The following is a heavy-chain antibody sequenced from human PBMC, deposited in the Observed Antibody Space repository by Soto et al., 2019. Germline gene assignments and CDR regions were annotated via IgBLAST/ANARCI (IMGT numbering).Heavy chain of an antibody. D-gene: IGHD2-21*01. CDR3: ARRAVVAVTGSLDNWLDP. V-gene: IGHV4-59*01. CDR2: VYSSGST. CDR1: GDSITSYN. Sequence: KPSETLSLTCTVSGDSITSYNWNWLRQPPGKALEWIGYVYSSGSTNYNPSLKSRVTISVDTSRNQFSLKVNSVTAADTVMYYCARRAVVAVTGSLDNWLDPWGQGILVTVSS. J-gene: IGHJ5*02.